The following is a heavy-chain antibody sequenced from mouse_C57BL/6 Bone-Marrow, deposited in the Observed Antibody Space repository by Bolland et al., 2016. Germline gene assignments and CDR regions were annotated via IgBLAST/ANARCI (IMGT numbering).Heavy chain of an antibody. V-gene: IGHV1-39*01. CDR3: ARMVHYYAMDY. D-gene: IGHD2-1*01. Sequence: YNQKFKGKATLTVDQSSSTAYMQLNSLTSEDSAVYYCARMVHYYAMDYWGQGTS. J-gene: IGHJ4*01.